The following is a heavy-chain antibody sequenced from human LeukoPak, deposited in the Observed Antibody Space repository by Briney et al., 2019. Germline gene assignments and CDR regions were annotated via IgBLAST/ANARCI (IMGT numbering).Heavy chain of an antibody. D-gene: IGHD3-22*01. J-gene: IGHJ3*02. CDR1: GYTFTSYY. Sequence: GASVKVSCKASGYTFTSYYMHWVRQAPGQGLEWMGIINPSGGSTSYAQKFQGRVTMTRNTSTSTVYMELSSLRSEDTAVYCCARVINYYDSSGNAFDIWGQGPMVTVSS. V-gene: IGHV1-46*03. CDR3: ARVINYYDSSGNAFDI. CDR2: INPSGGST.